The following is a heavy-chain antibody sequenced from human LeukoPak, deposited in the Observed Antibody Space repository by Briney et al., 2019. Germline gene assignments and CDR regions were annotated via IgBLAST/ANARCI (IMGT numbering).Heavy chain of an antibody. J-gene: IGHJ5*02. Sequence: GESLKISCKGSGYSFTSYWISWVRQMPGKGLEGRGRIDPSDSYINYSPSFQGHVTISADKSINTAYLQWSSLKASDTAMYYCARHASVLRYFDWLTNWFDPWGQGTLVTVSS. CDR1: GYSFTSYW. CDR2: IDPSDSYI. D-gene: IGHD3-9*01. V-gene: IGHV5-10-1*01. CDR3: ARHASVLRYFDWLTNWFDP.